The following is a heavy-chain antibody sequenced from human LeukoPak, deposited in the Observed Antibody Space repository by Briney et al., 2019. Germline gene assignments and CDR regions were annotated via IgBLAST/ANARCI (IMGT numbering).Heavy chain of an antibody. CDR2: IDYSGST. CDR1: GGSISTYY. CDR3: ARSFSPDYYNLLDY. V-gene: IGHV4-59*01. D-gene: IGHD3-10*01. Sequence: SETLSLTCTVSGGSISTYYWSWIRQPPGKGLEWIGYIDYSGSTNYNPSLKSRVTISLDTSKNQSSLKLTSVTAADTAMYYCARSFSPDYYNLLDYWGQGTLVTVSS. J-gene: IGHJ4*02.